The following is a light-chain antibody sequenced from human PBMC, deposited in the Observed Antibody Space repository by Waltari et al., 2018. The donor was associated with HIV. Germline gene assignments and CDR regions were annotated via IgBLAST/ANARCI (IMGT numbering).Light chain of an antibody. Sequence: AIRMTQSPSSLAASPGDRVIIPCRASQDIENYLAWYQQKPGKAPKLLIYTVSTLQSGFPSRFSGSGYGTDFTLTISGVQSEDSAIYFCQQYYRYPLSFGGGTRVEIK. J-gene: IGKJ4*01. CDR1: QDIENY. CDR2: TVS. V-gene: IGKV1-8*01. CDR3: QQYYRYPLS.